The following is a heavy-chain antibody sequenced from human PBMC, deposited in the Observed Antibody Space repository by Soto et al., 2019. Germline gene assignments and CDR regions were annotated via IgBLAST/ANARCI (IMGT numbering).Heavy chain of an antibody. D-gene: IGHD3-10*01. V-gene: IGHV3-9*01. CDR2: ISWNSGSI. J-gene: IGHJ6*02. CDR1: GFTFDDYA. Sequence: PGGSLRLSCAASGFTFDDYAMHWVRQAPGKGLEWVSGISWNSGSIGYADSVKGRFTISRDNAKNSLYLQMNSLRAEDTALYYCAKDGGSGGENYYYGMDVWGQGTTVTVS. CDR3: AKDGGSGGENYYYGMDV.